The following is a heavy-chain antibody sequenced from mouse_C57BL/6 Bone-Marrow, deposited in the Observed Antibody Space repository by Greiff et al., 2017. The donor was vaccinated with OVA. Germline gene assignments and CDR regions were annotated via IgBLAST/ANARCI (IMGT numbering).Heavy chain of an antibody. D-gene: IGHD1-2*01. Sequence: QVQLQQPGAELVKPGASVKMSCKASCYTFTSYWITWVKQRPGQGLEWIGDIYPGSGSTNYNEKFKSKATLTVDTSSSTAYMQLSSLTSEDSAVYYCARYGPALNWYFDVWGTGTTVTVSS. CDR2: IYPGSGST. CDR3: ARYGPALNWYFDV. V-gene: IGHV1-55*01. CDR1: CYTFTSYW. J-gene: IGHJ1*03.